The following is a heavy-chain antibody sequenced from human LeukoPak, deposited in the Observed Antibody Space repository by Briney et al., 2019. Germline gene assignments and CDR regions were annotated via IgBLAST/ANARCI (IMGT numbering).Heavy chain of an antibody. Sequence: SETLSLTCAVYGGSFSGYYWSWIRQPPGKGLEWIGEINHSGSTNYNPSLKSRVTISVDTSKNQFSLKLSSVTAADTAVYYCASSSPGVYYFYYYGMDVWGQGTTVTVSS. J-gene: IGHJ6*02. CDR1: GGSFSGYY. CDR2: INHSGST. V-gene: IGHV4-34*01. CDR3: ASSSPGVYYFYYYGMDV. D-gene: IGHD6-6*01.